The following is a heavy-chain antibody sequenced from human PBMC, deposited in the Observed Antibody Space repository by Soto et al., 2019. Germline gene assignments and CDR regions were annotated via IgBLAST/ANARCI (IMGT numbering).Heavy chain of an antibody. V-gene: IGHV4-59*01. CDR3: ARTKIVQDNNWFEP. D-gene: IGHD6-6*01. Sequence: SETLSLTCTVSGGSFSTYYWSWIRQPPGKGLEWIGYIYYTGTTNYNPSLKSRVTISLDTPKRKFSLKLSSVTTADTAVYYCARTKIVQDNNWFEPWGQGALVTVS. CDR2: IYYTGTT. J-gene: IGHJ5*02. CDR1: GGSFSTYY.